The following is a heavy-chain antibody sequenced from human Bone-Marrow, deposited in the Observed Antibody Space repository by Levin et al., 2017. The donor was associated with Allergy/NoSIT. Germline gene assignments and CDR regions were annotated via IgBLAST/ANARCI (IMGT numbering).Heavy chain of an antibody. Sequence: LSLTCAASGFTFDDFAMHWVRQAPGKGLEWVSGISWDSNTIDYADSVKGRFTISRDNAKNSLYLQMNSLTIEDTALYYCVKSLNTMTIHDGFDFWGQGTMVTVSA. CDR3: VKSLNTMTIHDGFDF. CDR2: ISWDSNTI. CDR1: GFTFDDFA. J-gene: IGHJ3*01. D-gene: IGHD1/OR15-1a*01. V-gene: IGHV3-9*01.